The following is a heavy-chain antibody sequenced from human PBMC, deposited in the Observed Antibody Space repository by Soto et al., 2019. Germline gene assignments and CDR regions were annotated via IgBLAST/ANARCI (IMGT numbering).Heavy chain of an antibody. CDR1: AGTFGGYG. J-gene: IGHJ4*02. V-gene: IGHV1-69*05. CDR3: ARGRTRYDNTARSYHYTAALDS. CDR2: TVPLFATA. D-gene: IGHD3-16*02. Sequence: QVQLEQSAAEVKKPGSSVKVSCKASAGTFGGYGLNWVRQAPGQGLGLMGGTVPLFATANYAQKFQGRVTVTGAASVGNVGLHSLRPDRTAVYYRARGRTRYDNTARSYHYTAALDSWCQGTLVSVSS.